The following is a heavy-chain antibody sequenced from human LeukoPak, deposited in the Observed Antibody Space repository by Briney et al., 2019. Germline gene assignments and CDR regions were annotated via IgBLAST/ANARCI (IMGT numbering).Heavy chain of an antibody. V-gene: IGHV3-21*01. J-gene: IGHJ4*02. CDR3: ARDLAGNYYGSGSPRYFEN. Sequence: PGGSLRLSCAVSGFTFSSYSMNWVRQAPGKGLEWVSSISSSSSYIYYADSVKGRFTTSRDNAKNSLHLQMNSLRAEDTAVYYCARDLAGNYYGSGSPRYFENWGQGTLVTVSS. CDR2: ISSSSSYI. D-gene: IGHD3-10*01. CDR1: GFTFSSYS.